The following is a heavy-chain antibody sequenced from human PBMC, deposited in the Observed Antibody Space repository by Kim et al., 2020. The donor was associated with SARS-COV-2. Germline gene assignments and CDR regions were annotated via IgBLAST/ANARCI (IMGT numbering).Heavy chain of an antibody. Sequence: GGSLRLSCAASGFTFSNYGMHWVRQAPGKGLEWVAVIWYDGSNKYYADSVEGRFTISRDNSKSTLYLQMNSLSEDTAVYYCVRDHGRGYGYGYFDYWGQGTLVTVSS. J-gene: IGHJ4*02. CDR3: VRDHGRGYGYGYFDY. V-gene: IGHV3-33*01. CDR1: GFTFSNYG. D-gene: IGHD5-18*01. CDR2: IWYDGSNK.